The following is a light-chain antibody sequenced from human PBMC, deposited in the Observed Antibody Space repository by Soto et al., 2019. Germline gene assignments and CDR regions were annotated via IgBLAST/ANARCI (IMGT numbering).Light chain of an antibody. Sequence: DIVLTQSPGTLSLSPGERATLSCRASQTVISDYLAWLQHKPGQAPRLLIYDASNRATGIPARFSGSGSGTDFTLTISSLEPEDFAVYYCQQRSNWPITFGQGTRLE. CDR1: QTVISDY. V-gene: IGKV3-11*01. J-gene: IGKJ5*01. CDR2: DAS. CDR3: QQRSNWPIT.